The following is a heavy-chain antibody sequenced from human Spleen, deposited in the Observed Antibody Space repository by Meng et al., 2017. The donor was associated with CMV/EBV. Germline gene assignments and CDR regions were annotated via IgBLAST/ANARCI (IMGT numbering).Heavy chain of an antibody. CDR1: GFTFSDYG. V-gene: IGHV3-30*03. CDR2: ISHDGMII. J-gene: IGHJ4*02. CDR3: ASPPSSGRDY. Sequence: GESLKISCAASGFTFSDYGMNWVRQAPGKGLEWVGFISHDGMIIYYADSLKGRFTISRDNSKNTLYLQMSSLRGDDTAVYYCASPPSSGRDYWGQGTLVTVSS. D-gene: IGHD3-22*01.